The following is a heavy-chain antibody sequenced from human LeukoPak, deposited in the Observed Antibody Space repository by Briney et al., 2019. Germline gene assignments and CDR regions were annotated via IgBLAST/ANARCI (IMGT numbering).Heavy chain of an antibody. Sequence: GGSLRLSCAASGFTFSSYWMHWVRQAPGKGLVWVSRIISDGSDTSYADSVKGRFTISRDNAKNTLYLQMNSLRGEDTAVYYCARAAVPGGWFDPWGQGTLVTVSS. CDR1: GFTFSSYW. D-gene: IGHD1-1*01. CDR3: ARAAVPGGWFDP. CDR2: IISDGSDT. J-gene: IGHJ5*02. V-gene: IGHV3-74*01.